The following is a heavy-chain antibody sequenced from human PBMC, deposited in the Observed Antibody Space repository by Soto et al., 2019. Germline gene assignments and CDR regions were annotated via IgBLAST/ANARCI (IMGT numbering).Heavy chain of an antibody. CDR1: GGTFSSYA. J-gene: IGHJ4*02. V-gene: IGHV1-69*12. D-gene: IGHD5-12*01. CDR3: ARSTERGYSGYDCDY. Sequence: QVQLVQSGAEVKKPGSSVKVSCKASGGTFSSYAISWVRQAPGQGLEWMGGIIPIFGTANYAQKFQGRVTITADERTSRVYMELSSLRSDDTAVYYCARSTERGYSGYDCDYWGQGTLVTVSA. CDR2: IIPIFGTA.